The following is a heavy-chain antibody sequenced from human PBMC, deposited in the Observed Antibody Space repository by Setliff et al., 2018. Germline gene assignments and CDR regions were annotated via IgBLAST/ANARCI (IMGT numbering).Heavy chain of an antibody. CDR2: ISHLGIT. CDR3: ARGQNSYHPGSWGPLYNH. J-gene: IGHJ5*02. D-gene: IGHD3-10*01. CDR1: GGPISSYF. Sequence: SETLSLTCTVSGGPISSYFWSWIRQPPGKGLEWIGYISHLGITNYNPSLKSQVTISVDTSKNQFSLKLSSVTAADTAVFFCARGQNSYHPGSWGPLYNHWGQGTQVTVSS. V-gene: IGHV4-59*08.